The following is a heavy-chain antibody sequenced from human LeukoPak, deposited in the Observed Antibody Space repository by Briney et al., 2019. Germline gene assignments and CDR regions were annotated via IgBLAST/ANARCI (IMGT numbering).Heavy chain of an antibody. CDR2: ISAYNGNT. J-gene: IGHJ4*02. D-gene: IGHD2-15*01. V-gene: IGHV1-18*01. Sequence: ASVKVSCKASGYTFTSYGISWVRQAPGQGLEWMGRISAYNGNTNYAQKLQGRVTMTTDTSKSTAYMELRSLRSDDTAVYYCARDAPLYCSGGSCYRWGEVDYWGQGTLVTVSS. CDR1: GYTFTSYG. CDR3: ARDAPLYCSGGSCYRWGEVDY.